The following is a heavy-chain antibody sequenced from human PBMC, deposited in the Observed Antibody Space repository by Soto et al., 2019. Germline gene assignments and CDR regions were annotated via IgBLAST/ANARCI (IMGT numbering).Heavy chain of an antibody. CDR1: GGTFSSYA. J-gene: IGHJ5*02. D-gene: IGHD3-10*01. V-gene: IGHV1-69*01. CDR2: IIPIFGTA. Sequence: QVQLVQSGAEVKKPGSSVKVSCKASGGTFSSYAISWVRQAPGQGLEWMGGIIPIFGTANYAQKFQGRVTITADESTSTAYMGLSSLRSEDTAVYYCARVYYYGSGSSDNWFDPWGQGTLVTVSS. CDR3: ARVYYYGSGSSDNWFDP.